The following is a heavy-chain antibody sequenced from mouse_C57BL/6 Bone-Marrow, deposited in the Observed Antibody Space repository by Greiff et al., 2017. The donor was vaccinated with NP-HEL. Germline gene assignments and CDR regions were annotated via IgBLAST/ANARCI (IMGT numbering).Heavy chain of an antibody. V-gene: IGHV1-75*01. CDR3: ARRDYSNYVGYFDY. D-gene: IGHD2-5*01. J-gene: IGHJ2*01. CDR2: IFPGSGST. CDR1: GYTFTDYY. Sequence: VQLQQSGPELVKPGASVKISCKASGYTFTDYYINWVKQRPGQGLEWIGWIFPGSGSTYYNEKFKGKATLTVDKSSSTAYMLLSSLTSEDSAVYFCARRDYSNYVGYFDYWGQGTTLTVSS.